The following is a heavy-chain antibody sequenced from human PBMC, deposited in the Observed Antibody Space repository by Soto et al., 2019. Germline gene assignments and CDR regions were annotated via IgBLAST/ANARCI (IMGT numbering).Heavy chain of an antibody. J-gene: IGHJ4*02. CDR2: IYYSGST. CDR1: GGSISSYY. D-gene: IGHD2-2*01. V-gene: IGHV4-59*01. Sequence: SETLSLTCTVSGGSISSYYWSWIRQPPGKGLEWIGYIYYSGSTNYNPSLKSRVTISVDTSKNQFSLKLSSVTAADTAVYYCARADCSSTSCPKYYFDYWGQGTLVTVSS. CDR3: ARADCSSTSCPKYYFDY.